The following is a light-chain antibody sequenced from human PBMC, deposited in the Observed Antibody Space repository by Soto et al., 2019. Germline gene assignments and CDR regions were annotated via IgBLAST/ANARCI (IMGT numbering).Light chain of an antibody. Sequence: QSVLTQPASVSGSPGQSITIACSGTSSDVGGYNYVSWFQQHPGKAPKLLIYEVSNRPSGVSNRFSASKSGNTASLTISGIQAEDEATYYCSSYSSSSTLVFGTGTKLTVL. CDR1: SSDVGGYNY. CDR3: SSYSSSSTLV. CDR2: EVS. J-gene: IGLJ1*01. V-gene: IGLV2-14*01.